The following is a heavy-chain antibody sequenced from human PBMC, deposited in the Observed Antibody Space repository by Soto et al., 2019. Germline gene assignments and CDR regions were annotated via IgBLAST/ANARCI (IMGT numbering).Heavy chain of an antibody. CDR2: IIPIFGTA. CDR1: GVTVSSYA. Sequence: SVKVSCKASGVTVSSYAISWVRQAPGQGLEWMGGIIPIFGTANYAQKLQGRVTITADESTSTAYMELSSLRSEDRAVYYCATLRYCSSTSCYDVWGQGTTVTDSS. D-gene: IGHD2-2*01. CDR3: ATLRYCSSTSCYDV. J-gene: IGHJ6*02. V-gene: IGHV1-69*13.